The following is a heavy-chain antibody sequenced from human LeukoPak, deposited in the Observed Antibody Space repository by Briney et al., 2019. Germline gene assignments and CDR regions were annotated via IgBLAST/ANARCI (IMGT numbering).Heavy chain of an antibody. CDR3: ARALASSEDY. Sequence: GGSLRLSCAASGFTFSGYWMQWVRQAPGRGLVWLSRINEAGSITTYADSVKGRFTVSRDNAKNTLYLQMISLRADDTAVYYCARALASSEDYWGQGTLVTVSS. J-gene: IGHJ4*02. D-gene: IGHD6-19*01. V-gene: IGHV3-74*01. CDR2: INEAGSIT. CDR1: GFTFSGYW.